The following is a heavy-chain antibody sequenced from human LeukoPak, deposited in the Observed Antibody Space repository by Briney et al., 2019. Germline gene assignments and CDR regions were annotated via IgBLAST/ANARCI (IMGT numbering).Heavy chain of an antibody. Sequence: GGSLRLSCEGSGFNFGKAWMSWGRHVPGKGLEWVGRIMTASEGGTIDYGASVKGRFTISRDDSKAMFYLQMSGLQSDDTGIYYCTTGLGRTNDDYWGQGTLVTVSS. V-gene: IGHV3-15*01. CDR3: TTGLGRTNDDY. CDR2: IMTASEGGTI. D-gene: IGHD2-2*01. J-gene: IGHJ4*02. CDR1: GFNFGKAW.